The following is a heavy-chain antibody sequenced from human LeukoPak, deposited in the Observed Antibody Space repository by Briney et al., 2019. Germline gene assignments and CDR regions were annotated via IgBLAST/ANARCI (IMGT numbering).Heavy chain of an antibody. CDR2: INHSGST. V-gene: IGHV4-34*01. J-gene: IGHJ4*02. CDR3: AGPGAGDLDY. D-gene: IGHD3-10*01. Sequence: SETLSLTCAVYGGPFGVYYWSWVRQPPGKGLEWIGEINHSGSTNYNPSLKSRVTISVDTSKNHFSLKLSSVTAADTAVYYCAGPGAGDLDYWGQGTLVAVSS. CDR1: GGPFGVYY.